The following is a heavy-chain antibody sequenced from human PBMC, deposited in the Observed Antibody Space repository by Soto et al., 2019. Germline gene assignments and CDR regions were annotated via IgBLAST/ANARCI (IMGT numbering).Heavy chain of an antibody. Sequence: GGSLRLSCAASGFTFSSYWMSWVRQAPGKGLEWVANIKQDGSEKYYVDSVKGRFTISRDNAKNSLYLQMNSLRAEDTAVYYCARDSAPPYEGNNWFDPWGQGTLVTVSS. CDR3: ARDSAPPYEGNNWFDP. V-gene: IGHV3-7*01. CDR2: IKQDGSEK. J-gene: IGHJ5*02. D-gene: IGHD5-12*01. CDR1: GFTFSSYW.